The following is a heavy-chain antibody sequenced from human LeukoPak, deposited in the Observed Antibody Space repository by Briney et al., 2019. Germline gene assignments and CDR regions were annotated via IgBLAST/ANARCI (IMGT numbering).Heavy chain of an antibody. J-gene: IGHJ3*02. V-gene: IGHV3-74*01. CDR2: INSDGSTT. CDR3: AGDELEEAFDI. D-gene: IGHD6-6*01. Sequence: GGSLRLSCAASGFTFSNYWMHWVRQAPGKGPVWVSRINSDGSTTNYADSVKGRFTISRDNAKNTLSLQMNSLTAEDTAVYYCAGDELEEAFDIWGQGTMVTVSS. CDR1: GFTFSNYW.